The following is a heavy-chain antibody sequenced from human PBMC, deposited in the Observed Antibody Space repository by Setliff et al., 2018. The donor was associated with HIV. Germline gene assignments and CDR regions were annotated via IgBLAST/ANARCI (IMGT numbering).Heavy chain of an antibody. CDR1: GYTFTNYW. V-gene: IGHV5-51*01. Sequence: GESLKISCKGSGYTFTNYWIGWVRQMPGKGLEWMGIIHPDDSDTIYRPSFQGQVTISADKSISTAYLQWSSLKASDTAMYYCARHLSATGTFDYWGQGTLVTVSS. CDR3: ARHLSATGTFDY. J-gene: IGHJ4*02. CDR2: IHPDDSDT. D-gene: IGHD7-27*01.